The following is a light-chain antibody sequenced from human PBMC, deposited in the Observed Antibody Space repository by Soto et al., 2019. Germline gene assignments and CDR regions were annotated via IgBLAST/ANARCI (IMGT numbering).Light chain of an antibody. CDR1: QSISSY. J-gene: IGKJ3*01. CDR2: AAS. CDR3: QQSYSSPFT. Sequence: DIQMTQSPSSLSASVGDRVTITCRASQSISSYLNWYQQKPGKAPNLLIYAASSLQSGVPSKFSGSGSGTDFTLTIRSLQPEDFATYYCQQSYSSPFTFGPGTQVDIK. V-gene: IGKV1-39*01.